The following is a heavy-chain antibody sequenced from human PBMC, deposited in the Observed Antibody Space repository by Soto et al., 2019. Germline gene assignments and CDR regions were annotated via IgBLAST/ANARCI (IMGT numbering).Heavy chain of an antibody. D-gene: IGHD3-22*01. CDR3: ARLDYYHRQFDY. J-gene: IGHJ4*02. CDR2: IYYSGGT. CDR1: GGSINSGDYY. Sequence: QVQLQESGPGLVKPSQTLSLTCTVSGGSINSGDYYWGWIRQPPGRGLEWIGYIYYSGGTYYNPSLKSRLNISVNTSTNRFSLRLSSVTAADTAVYYCARLDYYHRQFDYWGQGTLVTVSS. V-gene: IGHV4-30-4*01.